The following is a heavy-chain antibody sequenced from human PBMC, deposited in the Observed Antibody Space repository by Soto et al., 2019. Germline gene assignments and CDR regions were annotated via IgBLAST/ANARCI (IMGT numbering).Heavy chain of an antibody. CDR2: IYYSGST. J-gene: IGHJ4*02. Sequence: TSETLSLTCTVSGGSISSSSYYWGWIRQPPGKGLEWIGSIYYSGSTYYNPSLKSRVTISVDTSKNQFSLKLSSVTAADTAVYYCARLRVSGWYAPPPYYFDYWGQGTLVTVSS. V-gene: IGHV4-39*01. CDR3: ARLRVSGWYAPPPYYFDY. CDR1: GGSISSSSYY. D-gene: IGHD6-19*01.